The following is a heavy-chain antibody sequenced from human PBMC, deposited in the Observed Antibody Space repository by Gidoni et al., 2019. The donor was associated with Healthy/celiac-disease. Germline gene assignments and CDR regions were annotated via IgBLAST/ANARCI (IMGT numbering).Heavy chain of an antibody. D-gene: IGHD4-17*01. J-gene: IGHJ4*02. Sequence: QVQLVQSGAEVKKPGASMKISCRASGYPFTGYYMHWVRQATGQGLEWMGWINPNSGGTNYAQKLQGRVTMTRDTSISTAYMELSRLRADDTAVYYCARAMTTVTTPPDYWGQGTLVTVSS. CDR3: ARAMTTVTTPPDY. V-gene: IGHV1-2*02. CDR1: GYPFTGYY. CDR2: INPNSGGT.